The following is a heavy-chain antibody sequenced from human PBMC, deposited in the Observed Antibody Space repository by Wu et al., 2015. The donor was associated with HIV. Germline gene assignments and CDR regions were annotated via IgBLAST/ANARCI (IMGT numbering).Heavy chain of an antibody. J-gene: IGHJ4*02. CDR3: ARVWLGDGYNSYYFDY. CDR1: GGTFSSYA. V-gene: IGHV1-69*05. D-gene: IGHD5-24*01. Sequence: QVQLVQSGAEVKKPGSSVKVSCKASGGTFSSYAISWVRQAPGQGLEWMGGIIPIFGTANYAQKFQGRVTITTDESTSTAYMELSSLRSEDTAVYYCARVWLGDGYNSYYFDYWGQGTLVTVSS. CDR2: IIPIFGTA.